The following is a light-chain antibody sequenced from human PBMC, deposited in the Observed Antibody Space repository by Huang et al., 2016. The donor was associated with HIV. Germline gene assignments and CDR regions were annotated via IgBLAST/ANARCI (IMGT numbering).Light chain of an antibody. V-gene: IGKV1-39*01. CDR3: QQSFGVPRT. J-gene: IGKJ1*01. Sequence: DIQMTQSPPSLSASVGDRVTFTCRANQNITKSVNWYQQKPGKAPKLLIYTASTVESGVPSRFSGGGSGSRFTLKITNLQPEDFATYYCQQSFGVPRTFG. CDR2: TAS. CDR1: QNITKS.